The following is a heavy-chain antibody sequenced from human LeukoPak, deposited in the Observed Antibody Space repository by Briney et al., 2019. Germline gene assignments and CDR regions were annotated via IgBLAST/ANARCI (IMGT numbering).Heavy chain of an antibody. D-gene: IGHD3-10*01. J-gene: IGHJ6*03. V-gene: IGHV3-11*01. Sequence: PGGSLRLSCAASGFTFSDYYMSWVRQAPGKGLEWGSDISSSGSTIYYADSVKGRFTISRDNAKNSLYLQMNSLIAEDTAVYYCARDAFGGAPYFYYYYMEVWGKGTTVTVSS. CDR2: ISSSGSTI. CDR1: GFTFSDYY. CDR3: ARDAFGGAPYFYYYYMEV.